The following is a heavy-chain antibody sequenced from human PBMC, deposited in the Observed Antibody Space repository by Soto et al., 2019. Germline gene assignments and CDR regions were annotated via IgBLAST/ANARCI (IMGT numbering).Heavy chain of an antibody. D-gene: IGHD5-18*01. J-gene: IGHJ4*02. Sequence: GESLKISCKGSGYSFVSYWIAWVRQMPGKGLEGMGSIYPGDSDTTYIPSIQGQITISADKASTTVYLQWNTLKASDTATYYWANTDGYEVENWGQGTQLTVCS. V-gene: IGHV5-51*01. CDR1: GYSFVSYW. CDR2: IYPGDSDT. CDR3: ANTDGYEVEN.